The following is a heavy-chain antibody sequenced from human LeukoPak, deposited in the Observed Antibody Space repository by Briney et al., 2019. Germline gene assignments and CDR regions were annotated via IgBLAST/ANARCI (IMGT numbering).Heavy chain of an antibody. CDR2: FDPEDGET. CDR3: ATDLVMVRGVNLFDY. CDR1: GYTLTELS. J-gene: IGHJ4*02. D-gene: IGHD3-10*01. V-gene: IGHV1-24*01. Sequence: ASVKVSCKVSGYTLTELSMHWVRQAPGKGLEWMGGFDPEDGETIYAQKFQGRVTMTEDTSTDTAYMELSSLRSEDTAVYYCATDLVMVRGVNLFDYWGQGTLSPSPQ.